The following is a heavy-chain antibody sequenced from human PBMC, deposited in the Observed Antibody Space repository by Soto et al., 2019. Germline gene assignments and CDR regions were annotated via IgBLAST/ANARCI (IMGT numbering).Heavy chain of an antibody. V-gene: IGHV4-31*03. D-gene: IGHD3-10*01. Sequence: SETLSLTCTVSGGSISSGGYYWSLIRQHPGKGLEWIGYIYYSGSTYYNPSLKSRVTISVDTSKNQFSLKLSSVTAADTAVYYCARDPYYYGSGSYSSTDAFDIWGQGTMVTVSS. CDR3: ARDPYYYGSGSYSSTDAFDI. CDR2: IYYSGST. J-gene: IGHJ3*02. CDR1: GGSISSGGYY.